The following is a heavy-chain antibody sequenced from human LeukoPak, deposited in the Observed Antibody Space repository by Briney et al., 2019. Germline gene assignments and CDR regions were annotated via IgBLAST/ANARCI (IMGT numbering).Heavy chain of an antibody. CDR3: ARTPILLQNLPEPFFDY. CDR1: GFTFSSYS. CDR2: ISSSSSYI. D-gene: IGHD4-11*01. J-gene: IGHJ4*02. Sequence: PGGSLRLSCAASGFTFSSYSMNWVRQAPGKGLEWVSSISSSSSYIYYEDSVKGRFTISRDNAKNSLYLQMNSLRAADTAVYYCARTPILLQNLPEPFFDYWGQGTLVTVSS. V-gene: IGHV3-21*01.